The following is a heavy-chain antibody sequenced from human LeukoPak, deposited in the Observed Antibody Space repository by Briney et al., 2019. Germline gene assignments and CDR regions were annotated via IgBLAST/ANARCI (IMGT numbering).Heavy chain of an antibody. Sequence: ASVKVSCKASGYTFTSYGISWVRQAPGQGLEWMGWISAYNGNTNYAQKLQGRVTMTTDTSTSTAYMELRSLRSDDTAVYYCARDLIAADHGKYNWFDPWGQGALVTVSS. CDR3: ARDLIAADHGKYNWFDP. CDR1: GYTFTSYG. J-gene: IGHJ5*02. CDR2: ISAYNGNT. V-gene: IGHV1-18*01. D-gene: IGHD6-13*01.